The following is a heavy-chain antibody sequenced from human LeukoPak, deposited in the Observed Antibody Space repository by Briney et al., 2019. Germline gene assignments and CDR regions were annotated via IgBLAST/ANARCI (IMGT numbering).Heavy chain of an antibody. D-gene: IGHD5-24*01. Sequence: ASVKVSCKASGYTFTSYGISWVRQAPGQGLEWMGWINPNSGGTNYAQKFQGRVTMTRDTSISTAYMELSRLRSDDTAVYYCARDQMATSHDAFDIWGQGTMVTVSS. CDR1: GYTFTSYG. J-gene: IGHJ3*02. CDR3: ARDQMATSHDAFDI. CDR2: INPNSGGT. V-gene: IGHV1-2*02.